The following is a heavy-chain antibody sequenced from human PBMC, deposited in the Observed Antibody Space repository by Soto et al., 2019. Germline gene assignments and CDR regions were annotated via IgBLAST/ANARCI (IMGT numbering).Heavy chain of an antibody. J-gene: IGHJ4*02. V-gene: IGHV6-1*01. CDR2: TYYRSRWYN. D-gene: IGHD6-6*01. CDR3: AREFPEYVSRDSYLDY. Sequence: SQAPSLTCAISGARVSGSSAAWYWLRQSPSRGLEGLGRTYYRSRWYNDYAVSVKSRITVTPDTSKNQFSLHLNSVTPEDTAVYYCAREFPEYVSRDSYLDYWGQGALLTAPQ. CDR1: GARVSGSSAA.